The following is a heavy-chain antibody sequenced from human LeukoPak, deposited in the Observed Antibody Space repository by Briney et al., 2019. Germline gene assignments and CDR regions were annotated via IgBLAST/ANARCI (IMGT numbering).Heavy chain of an antibody. V-gene: IGHV3-74*01. D-gene: IGHD3-16*01. Sequence: GGSLRLSCVASGFIFSDYWMHWVRQVPGKGLVWVSRISADVTTITYADSVKGRFTLSRDNAKNSLYLQMNSLRAEDPAVYYCGRARGGGFVDYWGQGTLVTVSS. CDR2: ISADVTTI. CDR3: GRARGGGFVDY. CDR1: GFIFSDYW. J-gene: IGHJ4*02.